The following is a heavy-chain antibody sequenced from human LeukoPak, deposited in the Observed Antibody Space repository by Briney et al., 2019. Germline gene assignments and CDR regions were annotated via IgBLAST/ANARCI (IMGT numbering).Heavy chain of an antibody. J-gene: IGHJ4*02. CDR3: ARDFVSPSPSFDY. CDR2: INAGNGNT. V-gene: IGHV1-3*01. D-gene: IGHD2-2*01. Sequence: GSVTVSCKASGYTFTSYAMHWVRQAPGQRLEWMGWINAGNGNTKYSQKFQGRVTITRDTSASTAYMELSSLRSEDTAVYYCARDFVSPSPSFDYWGQGIMVTVSS. CDR1: GYTFTSYA.